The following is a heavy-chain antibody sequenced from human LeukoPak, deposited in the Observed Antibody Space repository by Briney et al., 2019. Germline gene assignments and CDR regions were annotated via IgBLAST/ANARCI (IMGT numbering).Heavy chain of an antibody. CDR1: GFTFSTFW. Sequence: GSLRLSCAASGFTFSTFWMGWVRQVPGKGLEWVANLNQGGSAQYYVDSVKGRFTISRDNAENALYLQMNSLRAEDTAVYFCARDISASGIFFDSWGQGTLVTVSS. CDR3: ARDISASGIFFDS. CDR2: LNQGGSAQ. D-gene: IGHD6-13*01. J-gene: IGHJ4*02. V-gene: IGHV3-7*01.